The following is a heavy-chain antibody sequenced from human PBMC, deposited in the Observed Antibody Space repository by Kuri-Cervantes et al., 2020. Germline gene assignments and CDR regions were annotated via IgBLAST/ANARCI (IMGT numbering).Heavy chain of an antibody. CDR3: NVVAATHNWFDP. J-gene: IGHJ5*02. V-gene: IGHV1-69*13. Sequence: SVKVSCKASGGTFSSYAISWVRQAPGQGLEWMGGIIPIFGTANYAQKFQGRVTITADESTSTAYMELSSLRSEDTAVYYCNVVAATHNWFDPWGQGTLVTVSS. CDR1: GGTFSSYA. CDR2: IIPIFGTA. D-gene: IGHD2-15*01.